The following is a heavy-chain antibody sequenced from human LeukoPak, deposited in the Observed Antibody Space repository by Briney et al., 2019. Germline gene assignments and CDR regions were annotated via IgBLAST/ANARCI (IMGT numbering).Heavy chain of an antibody. CDR1: GFTFSSYG. D-gene: IGHD6-13*01. CDR3: AKDRDSTNWYDSPLYFFDS. J-gene: IGHJ4*02. Sequence: PGGSLRLSCAASGFTFSSYGMHWVRQAPGKGLEWVAVIWYDGSNKYYADSVKGRFAISRDNSKNTLFLQMNSLRAEDTAVYYCAKDRDSTNWYDSPLYFFDSWGQGTLVTVSS. V-gene: IGHV3-33*06. CDR2: IWYDGSNK.